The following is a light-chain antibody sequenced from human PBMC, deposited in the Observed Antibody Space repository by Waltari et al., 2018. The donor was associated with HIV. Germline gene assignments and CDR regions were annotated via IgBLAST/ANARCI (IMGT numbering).Light chain of an antibody. V-gene: IGKV3-11*01. CDR2: DAS. Sequence: ELMLTQSPATLSLSPGKKATLSCRASQSVATYLAWFQQRPGQAPRVLIYDASNRANGIPARFSGSGSGTDFTLTISSLEPEDFGVYYCQQRNIPITFGQGTRLEI. CDR3: QQRNIPIT. CDR1: QSVATY. J-gene: IGKJ5*01.